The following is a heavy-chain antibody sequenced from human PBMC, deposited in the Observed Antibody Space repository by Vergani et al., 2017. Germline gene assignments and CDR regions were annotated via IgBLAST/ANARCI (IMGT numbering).Heavy chain of an antibody. CDR1: GFTFSSYA. CDR2: ISGSGGST. J-gene: IGHJ4*02. V-gene: IGHV3-23*01. Sequence: EVQLLESGGGLVQPGGSLRLSCAASGFTFSSYAMSWVRQAPGKGLEWVSAISGSGGSTYYADSVKGRFTISRDNAKNSLYLQMNSLRAEDTAVYYCARTISAYFDYWGQGTLVTVSS. D-gene: IGHD5-12*01. CDR3: ARTISAYFDY.